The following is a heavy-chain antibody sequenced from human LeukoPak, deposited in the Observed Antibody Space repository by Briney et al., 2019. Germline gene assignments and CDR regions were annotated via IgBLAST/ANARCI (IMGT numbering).Heavy chain of an antibody. CDR1: GGSFSGYY. Sequence: SETLSLTCAVYGGSFSGYYWSWIRQPPGKGLEWIGEINHSGNTNYNPSLKSRVTISVDPSKNQFSLMLSSVTAADTAVYYCARVRLVGIYGSGRYLIFDYWGQGTLVTVSS. CDR2: INHSGNT. CDR3: ARVRLVGIYGSGRYLIFDY. J-gene: IGHJ4*02. D-gene: IGHD3-10*01. V-gene: IGHV4-34*01.